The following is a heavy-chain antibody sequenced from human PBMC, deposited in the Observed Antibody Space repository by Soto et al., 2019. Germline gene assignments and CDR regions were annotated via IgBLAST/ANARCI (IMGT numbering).Heavy chain of an antibody. CDR3: AGQEMAKEGEGY. J-gene: IGHJ4*02. D-gene: IGHD3-16*01. CDR2: IYYSGST. CDR1: GGSISSYY. V-gene: IGHV4-59*01. Sequence: LSLTCTVSGGSISSYYWSWIRQPPGKGLEWIGYIYYSGSTNYNPSLKSRVTISVDTSKNQFSLKLSSVTAADTAVYYCAGQEMAKEGEGYWGQGTLVTVSS.